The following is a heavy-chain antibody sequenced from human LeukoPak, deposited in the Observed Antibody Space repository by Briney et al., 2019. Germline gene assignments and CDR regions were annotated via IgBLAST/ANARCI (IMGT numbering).Heavy chain of an antibody. CDR1: GGSISSYY. CDR2: IYYSGST. V-gene: IGHV4-59*12. D-gene: IGHD2-2*01. CDR3: ASNGDCSSTSCPNWFDP. J-gene: IGHJ5*02. Sequence: SETLSLTCTVSGGSISSYYWSWIRQPPGKGLEWIGYIYYSGSTNYNPSLKSRVTISVDTSKNQFSLKLSSVTAADTAVYYCASNGDCSSTSCPNWFDPWGQGTLVTVSS.